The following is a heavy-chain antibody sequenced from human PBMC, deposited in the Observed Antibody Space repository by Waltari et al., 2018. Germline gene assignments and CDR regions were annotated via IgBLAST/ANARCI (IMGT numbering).Heavy chain of an antibody. D-gene: IGHD7-27*01. CDR1: GFTFTKYW. J-gene: IGHJ6*02. V-gene: IGHV3-74*01. CDR2: INSDGRST. Sequence: EVQLVESEGGLVQPGGSLRLSCAASGFTFTKYWMPWVRQDAGKGLMVVAHINSDGRSTTYGDSVKGRFTITRDNARDTVYLQMTSLRAEDTAVYFCVTDDPGLGLDVWGQGTTVTVSS. CDR3: VTDDPGLGLDV.